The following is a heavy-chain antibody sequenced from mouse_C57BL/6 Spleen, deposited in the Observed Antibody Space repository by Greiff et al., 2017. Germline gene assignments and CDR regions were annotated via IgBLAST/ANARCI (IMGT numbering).Heavy chain of an antibody. CDR3: VYNYDHYFDY. D-gene: IGHD2-12*01. Sequence: EVQLQQSGPELVKPGASVKISCKASGYTFTDYYMNWVKQSHGKSLEWIGDINPNNGGTSYHQKFKGKATLTVDKSSSTAYMELRSLTSEDSAGYYCVYNYDHYFDYWGQGTTLTVSS. CDR1: GYTFTDYY. V-gene: IGHV1-26*01. J-gene: IGHJ2*01. CDR2: INPNNGGT.